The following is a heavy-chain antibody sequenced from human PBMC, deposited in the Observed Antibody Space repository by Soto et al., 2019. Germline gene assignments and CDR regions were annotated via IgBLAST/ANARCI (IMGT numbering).Heavy chain of an antibody. V-gene: IGHV1-2*04. D-gene: IGHD2-15*01. J-gene: IGHJ6*02. CDR2: INPNSGGT. CDR1: GYTFTGYY. Sequence: ASVKVSCKASGYTFTGYYMHWVRQAPGQGLEWMGWINPNSGGTNYAQKFQGWVTMTRDTSISTAYMELSRLRSDDTAVYYCARDVNPSGCYSVYYYSGMDVWGQGTTVTVS. CDR3: ARDVNPSGCYSVYYYSGMDV.